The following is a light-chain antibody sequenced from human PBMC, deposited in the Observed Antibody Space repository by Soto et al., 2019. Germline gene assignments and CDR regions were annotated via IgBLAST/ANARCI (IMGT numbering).Light chain of an antibody. Sequence: QSALTQPASVSGSPGQSITISCTGTSSDVGGYNYVSWFQLHPGKAPKLIIYVVSNRPSWVSSRFSGSKSGNTASLTISGLQAADEGDDYCISYTTSTTYVFGTGTKLTVL. CDR2: VVS. J-gene: IGLJ1*01. CDR3: ISYTTSTTYV. V-gene: IGLV2-14*01. CDR1: SSDVGGYNY.